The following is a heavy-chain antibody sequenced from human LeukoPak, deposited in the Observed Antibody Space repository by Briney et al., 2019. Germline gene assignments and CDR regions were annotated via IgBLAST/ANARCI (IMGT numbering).Heavy chain of an antibody. CDR1: GGSISSGGYY. CDR2: ICYSGST. Sequence: PSQTLSLTCTVSGGSISSGGYYWSWIRQHPGKGLEWIGYICYSGSTYYNPSLKSRVTISVDTSKNQFSLKLSSVTAADTAVYYCARGNYYDHDAFDIWGQGTMVTVSS. CDR3: ARGNYYDHDAFDI. J-gene: IGHJ3*02. V-gene: IGHV4-31*03. D-gene: IGHD3-22*01.